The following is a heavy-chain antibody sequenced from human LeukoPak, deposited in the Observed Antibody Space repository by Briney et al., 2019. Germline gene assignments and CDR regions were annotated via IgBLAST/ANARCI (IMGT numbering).Heavy chain of an antibody. D-gene: IGHD3-3*01. CDR3: ARSLTYDFWSGYYHFDY. Sequence: GASVKVSCKASGGTFSSYAISWVRQAPGQGLEWMGGIIPIFGTANYAQKFQGRVTITADESTSTAYMELSSLRSEDTAVYYCARSLTYDFWSGYYHFDYWGQGTLVTVSS. CDR1: GGTFSSYA. V-gene: IGHV1-69*13. J-gene: IGHJ4*02. CDR2: IIPIFGTA.